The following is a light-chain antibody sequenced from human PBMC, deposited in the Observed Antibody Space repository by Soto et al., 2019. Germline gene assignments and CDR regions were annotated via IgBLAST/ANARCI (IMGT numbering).Light chain of an antibody. CDR1: QSAISN. CDR3: QQRSNWPPIT. V-gene: IGKV3-11*01. Sequence: EIVMTQSPATLSVSPGERVTLSCRASQSAISNLAWYQQKPGQAPRLLIYGASYRAAGIPARFSGSGFGTDFTLTISSLEPEDAAVYYCQQRSNWPPITFGQGTRLEIK. CDR2: GAS. J-gene: IGKJ5*01.